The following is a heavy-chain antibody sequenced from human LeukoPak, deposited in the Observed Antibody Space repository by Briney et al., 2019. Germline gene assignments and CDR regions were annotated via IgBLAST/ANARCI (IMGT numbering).Heavy chain of an antibody. CDR1: GVTFSNNW. CDR3: ARDPPFIIGTTFFDY. V-gene: IGHV3-21*01. J-gene: IGHJ4*02. Sequence: GGSLRLSCAASGVTFSNNWMYWVRQAPGKGLEWVSSISTSSTYIYYADSVKGRFTISRDNAKNSLYLQMNSLRAEDTAVYYCARDPPFIIGTTFFDYWGQGTLVTVSS. CDR2: ISTSSTYI. D-gene: IGHD1-20*01.